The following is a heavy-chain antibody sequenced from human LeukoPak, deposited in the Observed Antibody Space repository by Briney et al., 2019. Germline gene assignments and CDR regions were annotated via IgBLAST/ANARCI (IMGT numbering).Heavy chain of an antibody. CDR2: IYYTGST. V-gene: IGHV4-59*01. Sequence: ASETLSLTCTVSGGSISSYYWSWIRQPPGKGLEWIGYIYYTGSTNYNPSLKSRVTISVDTSKNQFSLNLSSVTAADTAVCYCATTTVRGGYDYWGQGTLVTVSS. D-gene: IGHD4-11*01. CDR1: GGSISSYY. CDR3: ATTTVRGGYDY. J-gene: IGHJ4*02.